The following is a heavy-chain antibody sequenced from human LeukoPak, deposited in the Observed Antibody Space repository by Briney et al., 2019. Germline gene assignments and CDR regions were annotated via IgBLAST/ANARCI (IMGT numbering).Heavy chain of an antibody. Sequence: GESLKISCKGSGYSFTSYWIGWVRQMPGKGLEWMGIIYPGDSDTRYSPSFQGQVTISADKSISTAYLQWSSLKASDTAMYYCARLLYYDSSEFRLAAFDIWGQGTMVTVSS. CDR2: IYPGDSDT. J-gene: IGHJ3*02. CDR1: GYSFTSYW. D-gene: IGHD3-22*01. CDR3: ARLLYYDSSEFRLAAFDI. V-gene: IGHV5-51*01.